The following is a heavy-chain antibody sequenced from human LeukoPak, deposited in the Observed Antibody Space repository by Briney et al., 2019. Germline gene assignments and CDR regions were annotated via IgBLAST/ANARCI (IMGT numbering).Heavy chain of an antibody. J-gene: IGHJ4*02. CDR1: GFTFSSYA. CDR3: AKDSPGYSSGWYRSPRNYFDY. Sequence: GGSLRLSCAASGFTFSSYAMSWVRQAPGKGLEWVSAISGSGGSTYYADSVKGRFTISRDNSKNTLYLQMNSLRAEDTAVYYCAKDSPGYSSGWYRSPRNYFDYWGQGTLVTVSS. V-gene: IGHV3-23*01. D-gene: IGHD6-19*01. CDR2: ISGSGGST.